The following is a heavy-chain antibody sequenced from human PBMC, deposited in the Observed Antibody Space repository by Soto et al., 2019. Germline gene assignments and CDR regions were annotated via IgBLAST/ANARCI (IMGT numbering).Heavy chain of an antibody. CDR1: GFNFFSHD. J-gene: IGHJ6*02. V-gene: IGHV3-30*03. D-gene: IGHD6-6*01. Sequence: PGGSLRLSCAASGFNFFSHDMHWVRQTPGKGLEWVAVVSYDGSNQYYADSVKGRFTISRDNSKNLLYLQMNSLRGEDTALYYCARAYTAARPWETNVTTSAVDVWGQGTTVTVSS. CDR3: ARAYTAARPWETNVTTSAVDV. CDR2: VSYDGSNQ.